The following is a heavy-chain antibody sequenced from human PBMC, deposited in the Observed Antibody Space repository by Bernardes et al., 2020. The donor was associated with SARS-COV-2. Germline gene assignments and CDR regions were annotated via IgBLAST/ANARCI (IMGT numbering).Heavy chain of an antibody. Sequence: GGSLRLSCAASGFTFSSYGMHWVRQAPGKGLEWVAVISYDGSNKYYADSVKGRFTISRDNSKNTLYLQMNSLRAEDTAVYYCAKDLGVRGSGWYGGYWGQGTLVTVSS. CDR3: AKDLGVRGSGWYGGY. CDR1: GFTFSSYG. D-gene: IGHD6-19*01. V-gene: IGHV3-30*18. CDR2: ISYDGSNK. J-gene: IGHJ4*02.